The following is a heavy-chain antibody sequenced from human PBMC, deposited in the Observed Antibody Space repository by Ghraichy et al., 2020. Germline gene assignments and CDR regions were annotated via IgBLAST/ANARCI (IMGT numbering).Heavy chain of an antibody. V-gene: IGHV4-39*01. CDR1: GGSISSSSYY. CDR3: ARQKVQWPPTNPAPGLDY. J-gene: IGHJ4*02. Sequence: SQTLSLTCTVSGGSISSSSYYWGWIRQPPGKGLEWIGSIYYSGSTYYNPSLKSRVTISVDTSKNQFSLKLSSVTAADTAVYYCARQKVQWPPTNPAPGLDYWGQGTLVTVSS. D-gene: IGHD6-19*01. CDR2: IYYSGST.